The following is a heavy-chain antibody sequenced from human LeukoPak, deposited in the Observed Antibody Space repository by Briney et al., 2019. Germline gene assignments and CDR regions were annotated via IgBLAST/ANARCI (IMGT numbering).Heavy chain of an antibody. J-gene: IGHJ4*02. V-gene: IGHV3-23*01. Sequence: GRSLRLSCAASGFTFSSYAMSWVRQAPGKGLEWVSAISGGGGSTYYADSVKGRFTISRDNSKNTLYLQMNSLRAEDTAVYYCANLGRWLQMGYWGQGTLVTVSS. CDR3: ANLGRWLQMGY. CDR1: GFTFSSYA. D-gene: IGHD3-16*01. CDR2: ISGGGGST.